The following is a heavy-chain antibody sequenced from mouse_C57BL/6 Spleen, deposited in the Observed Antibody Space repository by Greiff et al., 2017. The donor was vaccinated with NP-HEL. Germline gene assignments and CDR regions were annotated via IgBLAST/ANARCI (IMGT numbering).Heavy chain of an antibody. J-gene: IGHJ4*01. CDR2: ISYDGSN. CDR3: AREDLYYAMDY. CDR1: GYSITSGYY. V-gene: IGHV3-6*01. Sequence: EVQLQESGPGLVKPSQSLSLTCSVTGYSITSGYYWNWIRQFPGNKLEWMGYISYDGSNNYNPSLKNRISITRDTSKNQFFLKLNSVTTEDTATYYCAREDLYYAMDYWGQGTSVTVSS.